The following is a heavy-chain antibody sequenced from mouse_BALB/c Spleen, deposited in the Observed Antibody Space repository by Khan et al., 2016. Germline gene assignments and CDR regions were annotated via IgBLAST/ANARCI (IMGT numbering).Heavy chain of an antibody. D-gene: IGHD1-1*01. CDR3: ARSVYYYGSYAMDY. J-gene: IGHJ4*01. CDR2: IAYSGST. CDR1: GYSITSDYA. Sequence: EVQLQESGPGLVRPSQSLSLTCTVTGYSITSDYAWDWIRQFPGKKLEWMGYIAYSGSTNYNPSLKSRISITRDTSKNQFFLQLNSVTTEDTATYYYARSVYYYGSYAMDYWGQGTSVTVSS. V-gene: IGHV3-2*02.